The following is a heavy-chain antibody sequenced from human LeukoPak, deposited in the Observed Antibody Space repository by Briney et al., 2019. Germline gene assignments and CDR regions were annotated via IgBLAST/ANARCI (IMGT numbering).Heavy chain of an antibody. Sequence: ASVKVSCKASGYTFTGYYMHWVRQAPGQGLEWMGWINPNSGGTNYAQKFQGRVTMTRDTSISTAYMELSRLRSDDTAVYYCARDRGYSYGTIEDYWGQGTLVTVS. CDR2: INPNSGGT. V-gene: IGHV1-2*02. CDR3: ARDRGYSYGTIEDY. CDR1: GYTFTGYY. J-gene: IGHJ4*02. D-gene: IGHD5-18*01.